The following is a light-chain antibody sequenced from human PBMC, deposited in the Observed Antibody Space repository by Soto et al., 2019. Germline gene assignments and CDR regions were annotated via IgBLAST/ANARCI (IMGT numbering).Light chain of an antibody. CDR1: SRDVGGSNS. CDR2: DVT. CDR3: SSYPSSSTVV. J-gene: IGLJ2*01. V-gene: IGLV2-14*01. Sequence: QSALTQAASVSGSPGQSITISCTGTSRDVGGSNSVSWYQQHPGKAPKLLIYDVTNRPSGVSNRFSGSKSGNTASLTISGLQAEDEADYYCSSYPSSSTVVFGGGTKLTVL.